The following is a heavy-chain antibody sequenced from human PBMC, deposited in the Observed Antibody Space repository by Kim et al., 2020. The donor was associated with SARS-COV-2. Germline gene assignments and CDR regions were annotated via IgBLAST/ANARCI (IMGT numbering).Heavy chain of an antibody. Sequence: GESLKISCKGSGYSFTSYWIGWVRQMPGKGLEWMGIIYPGDSDTRYSPSFQGQVTISADKSISTAYLQWSSLKASDTAMYYCARHEGAAAGNSYYYYYGMDVWGQGTTVTVSS. J-gene: IGHJ6*02. CDR1: GYSFTSYW. CDR3: ARHEGAAAGNSYYYYYGMDV. V-gene: IGHV5-51*01. CDR2: IYPGDSDT. D-gene: IGHD6-13*01.